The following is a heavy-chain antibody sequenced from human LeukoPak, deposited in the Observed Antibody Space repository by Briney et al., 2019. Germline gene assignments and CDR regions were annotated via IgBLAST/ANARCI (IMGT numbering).Heavy chain of an antibody. V-gene: IGHV4-4*02. CDR1: GGSISSGHW. D-gene: IGHD6-6*01. CDR3: ARSKDDSSSRYFDD. J-gene: IGHJ4*02. CDR2: IYHSGTT. Sequence: SGTLSLTCAVSGGSISSGHWWSWVRRSPGKGLEWIGEIYHSGTTNYNPSLKSRVTLSVDKSKNQLSLKLSSVTAADTAVYYCARSKDDSSSRYFDDWGQGTLLTVSS.